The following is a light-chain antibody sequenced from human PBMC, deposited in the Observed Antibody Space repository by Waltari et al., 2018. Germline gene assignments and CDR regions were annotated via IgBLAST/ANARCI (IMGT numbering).Light chain of an antibody. CDR1: QGINNY. J-gene: IGKJ3*01. CDR2: VAS. V-gene: IGKV1-17*01. CDR3: LQYYSDTFT. Sequence: DIQMTQSPSSLSASVGDRVTITCRASQGINNYLSWYQQRSGKAPKRLISVASSLESGVPSRFSGSGSGTEFTLTITGLQSEDFATYFCLQYYSDTFTFGPGTELVVK.